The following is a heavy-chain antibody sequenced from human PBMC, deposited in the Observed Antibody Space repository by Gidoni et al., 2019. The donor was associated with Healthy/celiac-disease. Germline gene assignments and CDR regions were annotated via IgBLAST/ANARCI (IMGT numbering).Heavy chain of an antibody. J-gene: IGHJ4*02. D-gene: IGHD2-2*01. CDR3: ARGLVPAARGENFDY. V-gene: IGHV1-18*01. CDR2: ISAYNGNT. Sequence: QVQLVQSGAEVKKPGASVKVSCKASGSTFTSYGINWVRQAPGQGLEWMGWISAYNGNTNYAQKLQGRVTMTTDTSTSTAYRELRSLRSDDTAVYYCARGLVPAARGENFDYWGQGTLVTVSS. CDR1: GSTFTSYG.